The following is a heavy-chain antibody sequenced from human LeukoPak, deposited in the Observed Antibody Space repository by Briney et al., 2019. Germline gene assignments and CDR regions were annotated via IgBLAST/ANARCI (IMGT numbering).Heavy chain of an antibody. CDR3: AKGGRFSSGWAYDY. CDR1: GFTFSNHA. J-gene: IGHJ4*02. Sequence: PGGSLRLSCAASGFTFSNHAMSWVRQAPGKGLEWVSTIRGSGSNTFYADSVKGRFTISRDNSKNTLYLQMNSLRAEDSAVYYCAKGGRFSSGWAYDYWGQGMLVTVSS. V-gene: IGHV3-23*01. D-gene: IGHD6-19*01. CDR2: IRGSGSNT.